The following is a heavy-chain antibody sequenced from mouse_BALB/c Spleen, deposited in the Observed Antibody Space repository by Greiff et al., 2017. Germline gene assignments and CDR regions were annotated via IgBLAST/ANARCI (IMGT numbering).Heavy chain of an antibody. J-gene: IGHJ2*01. V-gene: IGHV1-80*01. CDR2: IYPGDGDT. CDR1: GYAFSSYW. D-gene: IGHD2-4*01. CDR3: ASLYYDYGGGY. Sequence: VQLQQSGAELVRPGSSVKISCKASGYAFSSYWMNWVKQRPGQGLEWIGQIYPGDGDTNYNGKFKGKATLTADKSSSTAYMQLSSLTSEDSAVYFCASLYYDYGGGYWGQGTTLTVSS.